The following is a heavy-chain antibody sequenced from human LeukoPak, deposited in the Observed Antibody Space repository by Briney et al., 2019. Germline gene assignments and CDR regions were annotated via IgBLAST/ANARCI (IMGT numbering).Heavy chain of an antibody. V-gene: IGHV3-30*18. Sequence: GGSLRLSCAASGFTFSSYGMHWVRQAPGKGLEWVAVISYDGSNKYYADSVKGRFTISRDNSKNTLYLQMNSLRAEDTAVYYCAKESSGSFRYWGQGTLVTVSS. D-gene: IGHD3-22*01. J-gene: IGHJ4*02. CDR2: ISYDGSNK. CDR1: GFTFSSYG. CDR3: AKESSGSFRY.